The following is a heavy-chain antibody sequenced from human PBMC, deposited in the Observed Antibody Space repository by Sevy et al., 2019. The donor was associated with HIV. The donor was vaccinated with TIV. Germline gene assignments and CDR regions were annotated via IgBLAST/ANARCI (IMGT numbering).Heavy chain of an antibody. CDR3: ARESWTKPHDY. CDR1: GFPFNIYS. D-gene: IGHD1-1*01. CDR2: LSFGCGKI. J-gene: IGHJ4*02. V-gene: IGHV3-23*01. Sequence: GGYLRLSWATSGFPFNIYSMSWVRQAPGKGLEWVSTLSFGCGKIKYADSVKGRFTISRDNSENTLYLEMNSLRAEDTALYFCARESWTKPHDYWGRGTLVTVSS.